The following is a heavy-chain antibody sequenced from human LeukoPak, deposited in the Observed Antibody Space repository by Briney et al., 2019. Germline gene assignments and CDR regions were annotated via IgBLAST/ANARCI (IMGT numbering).Heavy chain of an antibody. J-gene: IGHJ6*02. CDR3: ARGTDTKPFWSGYWVDV. CDR1: GFTFSSYS. CDR2: ISSSSTI. D-gene: IGHD3-3*01. V-gene: IGHV3-48*01. Sequence: PGGSLRLSCAASGFTFSSYSMNWVRQAPGKGLEWVSYISSSSTIYYADSVKGRFTISRDNSKNTLYLQMNSLRAEDTAVYYCARGTDTKPFWSGYWVDVWGQGTTVTVSS.